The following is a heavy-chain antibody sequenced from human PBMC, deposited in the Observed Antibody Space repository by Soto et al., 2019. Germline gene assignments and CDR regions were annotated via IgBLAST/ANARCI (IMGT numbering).Heavy chain of an antibody. Sequence: QVQLVESGGGVVQPGRTLRLSCAASGFTFSSYGMHWVRQAPGKGLEWVAVISYDGSNKYYADSVKGRFTISRDNSKNTLYLQMNSLRAADTAVYYCAKAAYCGGDCYSWYFDYWGQGTLVTVSS. CDR1: GFTFSSYG. CDR3: AKAAYCGGDCYSWYFDY. D-gene: IGHD2-21*02. J-gene: IGHJ4*02. V-gene: IGHV3-30*18. CDR2: ISYDGSNK.